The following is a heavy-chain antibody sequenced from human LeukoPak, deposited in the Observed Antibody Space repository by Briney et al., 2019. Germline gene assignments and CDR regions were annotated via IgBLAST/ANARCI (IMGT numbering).Heavy chain of an antibody. V-gene: IGHV4-59*01. J-gene: IGHJ3*01. D-gene: IGHD6-19*01. CDR3: ARPAEAGYFYAFDF. CDR2: IYYSGST. Sequence: KTSETLSLTCNVSGDSISSDYWSWIRQPPGKGLEWIGHIYYSGSTNYNPSHKSRVTISVDASKNHFSLKVSSVTAADTAVYYCARPAEAGYFYAFDFWGQGTMVTVSS. CDR1: GDSISSDY.